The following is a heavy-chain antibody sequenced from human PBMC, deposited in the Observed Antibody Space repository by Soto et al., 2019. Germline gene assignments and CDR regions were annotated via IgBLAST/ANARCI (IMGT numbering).Heavy chain of an antibody. CDR2: INHSGST. CDR3: ARDKITGLFDY. J-gene: IGHJ4*02. D-gene: IGHD2-8*02. Sequence: QVQLQQWGAGLLKPSETLSLTCAVYGGYFSGYYWTWIRQPPGTGLEWIGEINHSGSTNYNPSLKSRVTISVDTSKNQFSLKLTSVTAADPAVYYCARDKITGLFDYWGQGTLVTVSS. V-gene: IGHV4-34*01. CDR1: GGYFSGYY.